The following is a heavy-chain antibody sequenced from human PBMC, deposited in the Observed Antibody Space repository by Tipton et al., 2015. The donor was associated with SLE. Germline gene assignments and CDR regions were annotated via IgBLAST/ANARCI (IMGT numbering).Heavy chain of an antibody. J-gene: IGHJ4*02. CDR3: ASLRLLRFWPEWLQD. D-gene: IGHD3-3*01. V-gene: IGHV4-59*01. CDR1: GGSISAYY. Sequence: TLSLTCTVSGGSISAYYWSWIRQPPGKELEWIGYVYYTGTTNYNPSLESRVTISVDTSKNQFSLKLSSVTAADTAVYYCASLRLLRFWPEWLQDWGQGTLVTVSS. CDR2: VYYTGTT.